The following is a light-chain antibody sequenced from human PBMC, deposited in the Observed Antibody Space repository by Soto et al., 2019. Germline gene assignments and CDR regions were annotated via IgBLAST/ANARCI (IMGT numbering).Light chain of an antibody. CDR1: SSNIGSNY. CDR3: ASWDDSLSGSYV. V-gene: IGLV1-47*01. Sequence: QSVLTQPPSASGTPGQRVTISCSGSSSNIGSNYVYWYQQLPGTAPKLLMYRDVKRPSGVPDRFSGSKSGTSASLAISGLRSEDEADYDCASWDDSLSGSYVFGTGTKLTVL. J-gene: IGLJ1*01. CDR2: RDV.